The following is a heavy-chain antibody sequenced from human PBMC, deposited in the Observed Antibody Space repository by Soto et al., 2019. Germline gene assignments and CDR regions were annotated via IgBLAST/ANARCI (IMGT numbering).Heavy chain of an antibody. CDR2: ISGSGENT. J-gene: IGHJ4*02. D-gene: IGHD3-9*01. Sequence: EVQLWESGGGLVQPGGCLRLSCAASGFNFYVYGMGWVRQAPGKGLEWVSSISGSGENTNHADSVKGRFTISRDNSKNTLYLQMNRLRAEDTAVYYCAKYGPGDKNDWAFDHWGQGAHVTVSS. CDR3: AKYGPGDKNDWAFDH. V-gene: IGHV3-23*01. CDR1: GFNFYVYG.